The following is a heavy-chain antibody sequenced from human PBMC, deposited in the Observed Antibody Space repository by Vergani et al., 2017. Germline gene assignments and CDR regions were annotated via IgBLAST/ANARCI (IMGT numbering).Heavy chain of an antibody. V-gene: IGHV1-69*06. CDR1: GGTFSSYA. Sequence: QVQLVQSGAEVKKPGSSVKVSCKASGGTFSSYAISWVRQAPGQGLEWMGGIIPIFGTANYAQKFQGRVTITADKSTSTAYMELSSLRSEDTAVYYCAREAGYCSSTSCFKVHDAFDIWGQGTMVTVSS. CDR3: AREAGYCSSTSCFKVHDAFDI. J-gene: IGHJ3*02. D-gene: IGHD2-2*01. CDR2: IIPIFGTA.